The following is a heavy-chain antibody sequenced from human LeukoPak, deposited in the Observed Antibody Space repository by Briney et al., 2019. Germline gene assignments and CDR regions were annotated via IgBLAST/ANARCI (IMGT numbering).Heavy chain of an antibody. CDR3: ARERRGYCSGGSCALGY. V-gene: IGHV1-69*06. CDR1: GGTFSSYA. J-gene: IGHJ4*02. Sequence: ASVKVSCKASGGTFSSYAISWVRQAPGQGLEWMGGIIPIFGTANYAQKFQGRVTITADKSTSTAYMELRSLRSDDTAVYYCARERRGYCSGGSCALGYWGQGTLVTVSS. CDR2: IIPIFGTA. D-gene: IGHD2-15*01.